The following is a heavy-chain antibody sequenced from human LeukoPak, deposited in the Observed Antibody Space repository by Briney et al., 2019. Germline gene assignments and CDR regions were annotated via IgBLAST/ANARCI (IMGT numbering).Heavy chain of an antibody. V-gene: IGHV4-61*02. J-gene: IGHJ4*02. CDR3: ARDTYYYDSSGYYYFDY. Sequence: PSETLSLTCTVSGGSISSGSYYWSWIRQPAGKGLEWIGRIYTSGSTNYNPSLKSRVTMSVDTSKNQFSLKLSSVTAADTAVYYCARDTYYYDSSGYYYFDYWGRGTLVTVSS. CDR2: IYTSGST. CDR1: GGSISSGSYY. D-gene: IGHD3-22*01.